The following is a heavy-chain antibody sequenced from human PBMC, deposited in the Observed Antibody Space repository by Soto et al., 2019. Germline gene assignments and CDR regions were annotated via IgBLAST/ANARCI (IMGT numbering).Heavy chain of an antibody. CDR2: IYYSGST. CDR1: GASISSGGYY. V-gene: IGHV4-31*03. CDR3: ARDRHNNFFDP. J-gene: IGHJ5*02. Sequence: QVQLQESGPGLVKPSQTLSLTCTVSGASISSGGYYWTWIRQSPGKGLEWIGYIYYSGSTYYNPFLESRVAISLDTSRSQFSLTLHSVTAADTAIYYCARDRHNNFFDPWGQGTLVTVSS. D-gene: IGHD6-6*01.